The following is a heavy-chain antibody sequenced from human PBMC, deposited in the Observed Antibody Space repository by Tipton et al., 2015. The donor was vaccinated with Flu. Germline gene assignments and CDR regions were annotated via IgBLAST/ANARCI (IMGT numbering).Heavy chain of an antibody. CDR3: ARILRYFDWLLESPGY. CDR1: GFTFNSYS. J-gene: IGHJ4*02. D-gene: IGHD3-9*01. CDR2: ISYDGSNK. V-gene: IGHV3-30*01. Sequence: SLRLSCAASGFTFNSYSLHWVRQAPGKGLEWLAVISYDGSNKQYADFVKGRFTISRDNSKNTVYLQMNSLRAEDTAVYYCARILRYFDWLLESPGYWGQGTLVTVSS.